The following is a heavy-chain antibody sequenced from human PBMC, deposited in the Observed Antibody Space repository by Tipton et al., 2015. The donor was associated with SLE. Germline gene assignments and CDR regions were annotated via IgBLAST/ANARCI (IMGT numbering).Heavy chain of an antibody. V-gene: IGHV4-38-2*01. CDR2: IYHSGSI. CDR1: GYSITSDNY. CDR3: ARHIFYIAGPWLFDY. J-gene: IGHJ4*02. D-gene: IGHD6-13*01. Sequence: TLSLTCVVSGYSITSDNYWDWIRQPPGKGLEWIGSIYHSGSIYYNPSFESRVTLSIDTSKNQFSLKLSSVTAADTAVYYCARHIFYIAGPWLFDYWGQGTLVTVSS.